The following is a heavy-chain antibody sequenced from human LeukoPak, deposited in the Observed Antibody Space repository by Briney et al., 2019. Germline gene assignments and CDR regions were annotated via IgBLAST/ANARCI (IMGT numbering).Heavy chain of an antibody. Sequence: GGSLRLSCAGSGLIFNYAWFSWVRQAPGKGLEWVSAISGSGGSTYFVDSVKGRFTISRDNSKNTLYLQMNSLRAEDTAVYYCAKTHDYYGSGSYYPDDAFDIWGQGTMVTVSS. J-gene: IGHJ3*02. CDR2: ISGSGGST. CDR3: AKTHDYYGSGSYYPDDAFDI. V-gene: IGHV3-23*01. CDR1: GLIFNYAW. D-gene: IGHD3-10*01.